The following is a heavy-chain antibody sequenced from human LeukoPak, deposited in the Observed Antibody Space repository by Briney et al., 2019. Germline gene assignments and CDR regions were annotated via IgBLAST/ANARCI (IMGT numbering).Heavy chain of an antibody. CDR1: GGSISSSSYY. D-gene: IGHD2-15*01. CDR2: IYYSGST. CDR3: ARGSSYLQPYCSGGSCYGLGNGFDY. J-gene: IGHJ4*02. V-gene: IGHV4-39*07. Sequence: PSETLSLTCTVSGGSISSSSYYWGWIRQPPGKGLEWIGSIYYSGSTYYNPSLKSRVTISVDTSKNQFSLKLSSVTAADTAVYYCARGSSYLQPYCSGGSCYGLGNGFDYWGQGTLVTVSS.